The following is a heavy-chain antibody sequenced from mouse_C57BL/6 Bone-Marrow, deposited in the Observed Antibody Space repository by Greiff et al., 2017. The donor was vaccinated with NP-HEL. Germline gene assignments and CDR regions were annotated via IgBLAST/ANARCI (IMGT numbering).Heavy chain of an antibody. Sequence: QVQLKQPGAELVKPGASVKVSCKASGYTFTSYWMHWVKQRPGQGLEWIGRIHPSDSDTNYNQKFKGKATLTVDKSSSTAYMQLSSLTSEDSAVYYCAISLLWLRRGYFDYWGQGTTLTVSS. V-gene: IGHV1-74*01. J-gene: IGHJ2*01. CDR2: IHPSDSDT. CDR1: GYTFTSYW. D-gene: IGHD2-2*01. CDR3: AISLLWLRRGYFDY.